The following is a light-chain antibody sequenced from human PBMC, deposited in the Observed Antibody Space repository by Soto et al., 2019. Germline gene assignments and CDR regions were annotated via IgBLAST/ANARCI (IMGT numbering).Light chain of an antibody. V-gene: IGKV3-20*01. CDR3: HQYGGSPGT. J-gene: IGKJ1*01. CDR2: DAS. Sequence: ESVLTQSPGTLSLSPGERATLSCRASQSVSSNYLAWYQQRPGQAPRLLIYDASSRATGVPDRFSGSGSGTDFTLTISRLEPEDFAVYYCHQYGGSPGTLGQGTKVEIK. CDR1: QSVSSNY.